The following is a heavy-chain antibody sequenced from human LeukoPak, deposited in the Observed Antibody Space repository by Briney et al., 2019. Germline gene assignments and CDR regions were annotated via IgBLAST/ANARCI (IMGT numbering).Heavy chain of an antibody. CDR2: IYYSGST. D-gene: IGHD3-22*01. Sequence: PSETLSLTCTVSGGSISNNNYYWDWIRQPPGKGLEWIGSIYYSGSTYYNPSLKSRVTISVDTSKNQFSLKLSSVTAADTAVYYCARDVGDYYDSSGYYYVSALDYWGQGTLVTVSS. CDR3: ARDVGDYYDSSGYYYVSALDY. V-gene: IGHV4-39*02. J-gene: IGHJ4*02. CDR1: GGSISNNNYY.